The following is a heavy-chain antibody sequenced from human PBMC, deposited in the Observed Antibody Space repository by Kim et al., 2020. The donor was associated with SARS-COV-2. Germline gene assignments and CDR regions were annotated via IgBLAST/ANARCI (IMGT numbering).Heavy chain of an antibody. V-gene: IGHV3-9*01. D-gene: IGHD3-9*01. Sequence: GGSLRLSCAASGFTFDDYAMHWVRQAPGKGLEWVSGISWHSGSIGYADSVKGRFTISRDNAKNSLYLQMNSLRAEDTALYYCAKDGDDILTGYYPFDYWGQGTLVTVSS. CDR2: ISWHSGSI. J-gene: IGHJ4*02. CDR1: GFTFDDYA. CDR3: AKDGDDILTGYYPFDY.